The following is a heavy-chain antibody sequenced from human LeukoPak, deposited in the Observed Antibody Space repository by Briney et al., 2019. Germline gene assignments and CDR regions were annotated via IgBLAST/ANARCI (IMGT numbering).Heavy chain of an antibody. J-gene: IGHJ4*02. Sequence: GGSLRLSCAASGFTFSSYSMNWVRQAPGKGLEWVSSISSSSSYIYYADSVKGRFTISRDNAKNSLYLQMNNLRVEDTAVYYCASGVVVVAATSMRDYWGQGTLVTVSS. CDR1: GFTFSSYS. CDR3: ASGVVVVAATSMRDY. V-gene: IGHV3-21*01. CDR2: ISSSSSYI. D-gene: IGHD2-15*01.